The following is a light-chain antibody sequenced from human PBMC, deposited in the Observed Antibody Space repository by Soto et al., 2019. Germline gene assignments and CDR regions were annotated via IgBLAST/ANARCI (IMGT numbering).Light chain of an antibody. J-gene: IGKJ2*01. CDR2: KAS. Sequence: DIQMTQSPSTLSASVGDRVTITCRASQSVSSYLAWFQQRPGRAPKLLIYKASSLESGVPSRFSGSGSGTEFTLTINNLQPDDVATYYCQQYNSYSYTFGQGTKVDIK. CDR3: QQYNSYSYT. CDR1: QSVSSY. V-gene: IGKV1-5*03.